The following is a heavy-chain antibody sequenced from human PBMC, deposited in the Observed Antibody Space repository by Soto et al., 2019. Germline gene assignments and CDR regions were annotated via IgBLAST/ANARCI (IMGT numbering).Heavy chain of an antibody. Sequence: EVQLVESGGGLVQPGGSLRLSCAASEFTFSNYWMHWVRQPPGKGLXXVXXXXXXGSTTNYADSVKGRLTISRDNAKNTVYLQINSLRAEDTAVYYCGRGLRYLYGVDVWGQGTTVTVSS. V-gene: IGHV3-74*01. CDR2: XXXXGSTT. J-gene: IGHJ6*02. D-gene: IGHD3-16*02. CDR1: EFTFSNYW. CDR3: GRGLRYLYGVDV.